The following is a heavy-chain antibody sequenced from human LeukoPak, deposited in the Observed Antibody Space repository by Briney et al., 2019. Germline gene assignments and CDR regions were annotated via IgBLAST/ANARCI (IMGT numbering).Heavy chain of an antibody. Sequence: GGSLRLSCVGSGFTFGSYAMSWVRQAPGKGLEWVSLISGSGGVTYYADSVKGRFTISRDNSKNTLYLQMNCLRAEDTATYYCAKEWDGSGTRLGWFDPWGQGTLVTVSS. CDR2: ISGSGGVT. J-gene: IGHJ5*02. CDR3: AKEWDGSGTRLGWFDP. CDR1: GFTFGSYA. D-gene: IGHD3-10*01. V-gene: IGHV3-23*01.